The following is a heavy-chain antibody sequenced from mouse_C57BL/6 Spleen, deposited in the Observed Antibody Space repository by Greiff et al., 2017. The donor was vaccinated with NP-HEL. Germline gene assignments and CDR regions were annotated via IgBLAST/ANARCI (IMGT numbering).Heavy chain of an antibody. CDR2: INPSNGGT. V-gene: IGHV1-53*01. D-gene: IGHD1-1*01. CDR1: GYTFTSYW. J-gene: IGHJ4*01. Sequence: QVQLQQPGTDLVQPGASVKLSCKASGYTFTSYWVHWVQQRPGQGLEWIGNINPSNGGTNYNEKFKSKATLTVDKSSSTAYMQLSILTAEDAAVYDCARWRALLYDSSDGYAMDDWGQGTSVTVSS. CDR3: ARWRALLYDSSDGYAMDD.